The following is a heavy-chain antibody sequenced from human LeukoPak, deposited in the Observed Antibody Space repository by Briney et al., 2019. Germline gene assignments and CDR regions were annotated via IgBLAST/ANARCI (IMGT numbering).Heavy chain of an antibody. CDR2: INSDGSST. CDR1: GFTFSSYW. Sequence: GGSLRLSCAASGFTFSSYWMHWVRQAPGKGLVWVSRINSDGSSTSYADSVKGRFTISRDNAKNTLYLQMNSLRAEDTAVYYCARVDGYCSSTSCHAGWFDPGGQGTLVTVSS. D-gene: IGHD2-2*03. J-gene: IGHJ5*02. CDR3: ARVDGYCSSTSCHAGWFDP. V-gene: IGHV3-74*01.